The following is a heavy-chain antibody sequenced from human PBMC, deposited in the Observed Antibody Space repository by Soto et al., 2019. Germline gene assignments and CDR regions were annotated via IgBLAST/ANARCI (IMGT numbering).Heavy chain of an antibody. V-gene: IGHV1-3*01. CDR3: SRAQGYSYGYN. D-gene: IGHD5-18*01. CDR2: INAGTGNT. J-gene: IGHJ4*02. Sequence: QVQLVQSGAEVQKPGASVKVSCKASGYTFTSYAMHWVRQAPGQRLEWMGWINAGTGNTKDSQKFQGRVTITRATSASTAYMELSTLRSEDTAVYYCSRAQGYSYGYNWGQGALVTVSS. CDR1: GYTFTSYA.